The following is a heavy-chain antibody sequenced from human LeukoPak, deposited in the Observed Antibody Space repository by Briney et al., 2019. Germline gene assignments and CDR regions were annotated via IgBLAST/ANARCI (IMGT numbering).Heavy chain of an antibody. CDR1: GYSFTNYW. D-gene: IGHD2-2*01. Sequence: GESLKISFKGSGYSFTNYWIGWVRQMPGKGLEWMGIIYPGDSDTRYNPSFQGQVTISADKSISTAYLQWSSLKASDTAMYYCARQASCTSTRCYGGWFDPWGQGTLVTVSS. V-gene: IGHV5-51*01. J-gene: IGHJ5*02. CDR2: IYPGDSDT. CDR3: ARQASCTSTRCYGGWFDP.